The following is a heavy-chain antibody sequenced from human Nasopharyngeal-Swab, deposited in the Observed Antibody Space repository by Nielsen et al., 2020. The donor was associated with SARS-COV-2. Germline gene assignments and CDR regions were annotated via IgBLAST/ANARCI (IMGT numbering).Heavy chain of an antibody. J-gene: IGHJ6*02. CDR1: GYSFTTYW. V-gene: IGHV5-51*01. Sequence: GELKISWKGSGYSFTTYWIGWVRQMPGKGLEWMGIIYPGDSNTRYSPSFQGQVTISVDKYSSTAYLQWSSLKASDTAIYYCARPMRPMGHYYFGMDVWGQGTTVTVSS. CDR2: IYPGDSNT. D-gene: IGHD1-26*01. CDR3: ARPMRPMGHYYFGMDV.